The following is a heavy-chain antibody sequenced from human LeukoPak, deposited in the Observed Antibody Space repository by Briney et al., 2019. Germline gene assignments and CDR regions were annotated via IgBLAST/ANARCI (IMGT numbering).Heavy chain of an antibody. J-gene: IGHJ4*02. CDR1: GGSISGYY. V-gene: IGHV4-59*01. CDR3: ARGGAGYADY. CDR2: IIYSGST. Sequence: NTSETLSLTCTVSGGSISGYYWSWIRQPPGKGLEWIGNIIYSGSTNYNPSLKSRVTISVDTSKNQFSLKLSSVTAADTAEYYCARGGAGYADYWGQGTLVTVSS. D-gene: IGHD2-2*01.